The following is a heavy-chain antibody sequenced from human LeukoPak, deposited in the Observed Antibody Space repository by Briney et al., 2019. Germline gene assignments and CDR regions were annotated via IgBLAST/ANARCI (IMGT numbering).Heavy chain of an antibody. CDR1: GFTFTRNA. CDR2: IDSSGGTT. D-gene: IGHD2-2*01. V-gene: IGHV3-23*05. J-gene: IGHJ4*02. CDR3: AKAHCSSTSCSRADN. Sequence: GGSLRLSCAASGFTFTRNAMAWVRQAPGKGLEWVSAIDSSGGTTFYADSVKGRVTIPRVQSTNTVYLQMNSLRADDTAVYYCAKAHCSSTSCSRADNWGQGTLVTVSS.